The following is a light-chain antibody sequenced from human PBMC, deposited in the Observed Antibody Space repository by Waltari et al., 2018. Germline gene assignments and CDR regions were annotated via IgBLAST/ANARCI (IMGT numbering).Light chain of an antibody. V-gene: IGKV1-39*01. CDR1: QSISRF. CDR2: AAS. Sequence: DIQMTQSPSSLSASVGYRVTITCRASQSISRFLNWFQQKPGKAPKLLIYAASSLESGVPPRFSGSGSGTDFTLTISSLQPEDFGTYYCQQSYSVLWTFGQGTKVDIK. J-gene: IGKJ1*01. CDR3: QQSYSVLWT.